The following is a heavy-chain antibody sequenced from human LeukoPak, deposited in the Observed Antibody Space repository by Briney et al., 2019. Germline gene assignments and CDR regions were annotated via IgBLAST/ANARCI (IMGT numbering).Heavy chain of an antibody. V-gene: IGHV3-23*01. CDR2: INYIDVET. D-gene: IGHD1-26*01. CDR1: GFTLSNYA. J-gene: IGHJ6*02. CDR3: ARVGRQHLFGMDV. Sequence: GGSPRLSGAASGFTLSNYAMNWAGRAPGKGLEWVSGINYIDVETYYADSVKGRFTISRDNAKNSLYLQMDSLRAEDTAVYYCARVGRQHLFGMDVWGQGTTVTVSS.